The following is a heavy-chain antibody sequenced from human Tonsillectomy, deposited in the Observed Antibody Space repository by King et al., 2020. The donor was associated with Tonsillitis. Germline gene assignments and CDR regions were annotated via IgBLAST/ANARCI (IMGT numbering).Heavy chain of an antibody. CDR3: ARDQYYYDSSGYYYWFDS. J-gene: IGHJ5*01. Sequence: VQLVESGGGLVQPGGSLRLSCAASGFTFSSYWMSWVRQAPGKGLEWVANINQDGREKYYVDFVKGRFTISRDNAKNSLYLQMNSLRAEDTAVYYCARDQYYYDSSGYYYWFDSWGQGTLVTVSS. V-gene: IGHV3-7*01. CDR1: GFTFSSYW. CDR2: INQDGREK. D-gene: IGHD3-22*01.